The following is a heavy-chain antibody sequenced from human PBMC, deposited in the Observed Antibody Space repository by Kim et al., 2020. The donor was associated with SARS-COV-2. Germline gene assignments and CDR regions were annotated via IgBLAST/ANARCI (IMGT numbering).Heavy chain of an antibody. CDR3: AREARMVYAFDY. D-gene: IGHD2-8*01. V-gene: IGHV3-33*01. J-gene: IGHJ4*02. Sequence: YYADSVKGRFTISRDNSKNTLYLQMNSLRAEDTAVYYCAREARMVYAFDYWGQGTLVTVSS.